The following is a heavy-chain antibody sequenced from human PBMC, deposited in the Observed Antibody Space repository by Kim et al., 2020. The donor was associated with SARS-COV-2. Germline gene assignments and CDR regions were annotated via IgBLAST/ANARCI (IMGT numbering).Heavy chain of an antibody. CDR1: GGSISSSSYY. D-gene: IGHD3-10*01. CDR3: ARLRWFGESATSWFDP. V-gene: IGHV4-39*01. CDR2: IYYSGST. J-gene: IGHJ5*02. Sequence: SETLSLTCTVSGGSISSSSYYWGWIRQPPGKGLEWIGSIYYSGSTYYNPSLKSRVTISVDTSKNQFSLKLSSVTAADTAVYYCARLRWFGESATSWFDPWGQGTLVTVSS.